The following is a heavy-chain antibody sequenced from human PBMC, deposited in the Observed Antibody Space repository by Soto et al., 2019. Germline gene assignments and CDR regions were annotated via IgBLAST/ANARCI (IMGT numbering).Heavy chain of an antibody. CDR1: ESTFTNYD. CDR2: MNPNSGNT. V-gene: IGHV1-8*01. J-gene: IGHJ5*02. CDR3: VRMASSGTLNWFDP. D-gene: IGHD1-1*01. Sequence: ASVKVSCKASESTFTNYDISWVRQATGQGLEWMGWMNPNSGNTGYALKFQGRVSMTRNTSIYTVYLELSSLASDDTAVYYCVRMASSGTLNWFDPWGQGTLVIVSS.